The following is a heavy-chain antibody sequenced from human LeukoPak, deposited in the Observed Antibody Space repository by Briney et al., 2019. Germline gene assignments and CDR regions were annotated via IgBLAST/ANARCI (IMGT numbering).Heavy chain of an antibody. CDR2: INHSGST. J-gene: IGHJ4*02. CDR1: GGSFSGYY. V-gene: IGHV4-34*01. D-gene: IGHD3-9*01. CDR3: ARGGGRGGELRYFSLYYFDY. Sequence: SETLSLTCAVYGGSFSGYYWSWTRQPPGKGPEWIGEINHSGSTNYNPSLKSRVTISVDTSKNQFSLKLSSVTAADTAVYYCARGGGRGGELRYFSLYYFDYWGQGTLVTVSS.